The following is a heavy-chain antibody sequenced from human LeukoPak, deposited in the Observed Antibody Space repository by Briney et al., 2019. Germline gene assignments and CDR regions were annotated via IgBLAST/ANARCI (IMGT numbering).Heavy chain of an antibody. CDR1: GGSISSSSAY. Sequence: SETLSLTCTVSGGSISSSSAYWGWIRQPPGKGLEWIGSIYYSKNTYYNPSLKSRVTISADTSKNQFSLTLGSVSATDTAVYYCVSPRGFSYGYFDYWGLETLVTVSS. CDR2: IYYSKNT. J-gene: IGHJ4*02. CDR3: VSPRGFSYGYFDY. D-gene: IGHD5-18*01. V-gene: IGHV4-39*01.